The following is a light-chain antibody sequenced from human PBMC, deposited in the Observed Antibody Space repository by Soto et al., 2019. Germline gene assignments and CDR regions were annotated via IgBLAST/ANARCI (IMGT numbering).Light chain of an antibody. CDR3: QYYNTFSGT. CDR1: RSIGTW. V-gene: IGKV1-5*01. CDR2: GVS. Sequence: IHMTHAPATLSASVLYRVTITCLASRSIGTWLAWYQQRPGKAPKLLVYGVSSLETGVPSRFSGSGSGTEFALTISSLQPDDFATYYCQYYNTFSGTFGQGTKVDIK. J-gene: IGKJ1*01.